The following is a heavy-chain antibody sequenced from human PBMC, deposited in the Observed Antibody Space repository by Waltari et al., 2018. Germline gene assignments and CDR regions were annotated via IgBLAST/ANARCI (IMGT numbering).Heavy chain of an antibody. CDR3: ARDGPLQIQSWYSFDY. J-gene: IGHJ4*02. Sequence: QVQLVESGGGVVHPGRSLRLSWEASGFTLSYHAMPWVRQAPGKGLEWVAGISYDGSDEYYADSVRGRFTISRDDSKDTVNLQMNSLRPEDTAVYYCARDGPLQIQSWYSFDYWGQGTLVTVSS. CDR2: ISYDGSDE. CDR1: GFTLSYHA. V-gene: IGHV3-30*07. D-gene: IGHD5-18*01.